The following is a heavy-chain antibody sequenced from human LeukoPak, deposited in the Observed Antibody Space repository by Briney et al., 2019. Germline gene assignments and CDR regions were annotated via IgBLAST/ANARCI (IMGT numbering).Heavy chain of an antibody. V-gene: IGHV1-69*06. CDR3: ARAGIAVVTGGGAFDI. CDR2: IIPIFGTA. Sequence: SVKVSCKSSGGTFSSYTISWVRQAPGQGLEWMGGIIPIFGTAKYAQKFQGRVTITADTSTSTAYVELSSLRSEDTAVYYCARAGIAVVTGGGAFDIWGQGTTVIVSS. D-gene: IGHD2-21*02. CDR1: GGTFSSYT. J-gene: IGHJ3*02.